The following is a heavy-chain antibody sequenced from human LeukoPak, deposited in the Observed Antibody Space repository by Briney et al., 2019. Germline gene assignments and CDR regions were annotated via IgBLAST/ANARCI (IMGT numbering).Heavy chain of an antibody. CDR3: ARGLGVAGVADY. V-gene: IGHV3-23*01. CDR1: GFTFSSYA. CDR2: ISGSGGST. D-gene: IGHD6-19*01. Sequence: GGSLRLSCAASGFTFSSYAMSWVRQAPGKGLEWVSAISGSGGSTYYADSVKGRFTISRDNAKNSLYLQMNSLRAEDTAVYYCARGLGVAGVADYWGQGTLVTVSS. J-gene: IGHJ4*02.